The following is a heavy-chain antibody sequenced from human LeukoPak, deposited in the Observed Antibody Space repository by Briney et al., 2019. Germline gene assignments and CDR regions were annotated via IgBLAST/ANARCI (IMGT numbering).Heavy chain of an antibody. J-gene: IGHJ3*02. Sequence: GESLKISCKTSGYSFTTYWISWVRQMPGKGLEWMGRIDPSDSYTNYSPSFRGHVTISADKSISTAYLQWSSLKASDTAMYYCARQSYDILTGYYIDAFDIWGQGTMVTVSS. CDR3: ARQSYDILTGYYIDAFDI. D-gene: IGHD3-9*01. CDR2: IDPSDSYT. CDR1: GYSFTTYW. V-gene: IGHV5-10-1*01.